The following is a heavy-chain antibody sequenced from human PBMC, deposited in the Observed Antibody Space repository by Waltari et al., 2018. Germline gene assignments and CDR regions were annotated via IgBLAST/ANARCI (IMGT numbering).Heavy chain of an antibody. Sequence: QVQLVESGGGVVQPGRSLRLSCAASGFTFSSYAMHWVRQAPGKGLEWVAGISYDGSNKYYADSVKGRFTSSRDNSKNTLYLQMNSLRAEDTAVYYCARSYYYGSGTPGYWGQGTLVTVSS. CDR2: ISYDGSNK. J-gene: IGHJ4*02. CDR1: GFTFSSYA. CDR3: ARSYYYGSGTPGY. D-gene: IGHD3-10*01. V-gene: IGHV3-30-3*01.